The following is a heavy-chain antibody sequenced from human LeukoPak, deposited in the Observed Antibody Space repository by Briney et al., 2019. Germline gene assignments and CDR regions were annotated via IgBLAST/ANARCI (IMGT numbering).Heavy chain of an antibody. Sequence: ASVKVSCKASGYTFTAYYMHWVRQAPGQGLEWMGWINPNSGGTNYAQKFQGRVTMTRDTSISSAYMELSRLRSDDTAVYYCARDYYDSSGFGAFDIWGQGTMVTVSS. CDR2: INPNSGGT. D-gene: IGHD3-22*01. CDR1: GYTFTAYY. V-gene: IGHV1-2*02. J-gene: IGHJ3*02. CDR3: ARDYYDSSGFGAFDI.